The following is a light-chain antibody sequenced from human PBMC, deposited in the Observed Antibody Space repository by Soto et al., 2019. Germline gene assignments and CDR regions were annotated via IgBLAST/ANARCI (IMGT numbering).Light chain of an antibody. Sequence: EIVMTQSPATQSVSPGERATLSCRASQSVSGNLAWYQQKPGQAPRLLIYAASTRATGIPARFSGSGSGTEFTLTISSLQSEDFAVYYCQQYNNWPPITFGPGTKVDIK. CDR1: QSVSGN. V-gene: IGKV3-15*01. J-gene: IGKJ3*01. CDR2: AAS. CDR3: QQYNNWPPIT.